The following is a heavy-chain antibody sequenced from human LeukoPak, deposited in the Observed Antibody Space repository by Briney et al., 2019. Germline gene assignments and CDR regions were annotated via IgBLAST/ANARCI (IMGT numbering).Heavy chain of an antibody. CDR1: ITTYW. CDR3: ARPNNAFDI. J-gene: IGHJ3*02. Sequence: GESLKISCEGSITTYWIAWVRQMPGKGLEWMGIIYPGDSDTRYSPSFQGQVTISADKSISTAYLQWSSLKASDTAMYYCARPNNAFDIWGQGTMVTVSS. V-gene: IGHV5-51*01. CDR2: IYPGDSDT.